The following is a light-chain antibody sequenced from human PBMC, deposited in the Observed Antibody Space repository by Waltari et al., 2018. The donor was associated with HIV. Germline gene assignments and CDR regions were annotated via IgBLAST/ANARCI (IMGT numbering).Light chain of an antibody. J-gene: IGKJ2*01. Sequence: DIQITQSPSSLSASVGDRVTLACRASQSISNYLNWYCQKPGKAPKLLIYAASNLQSGVPSRFSGSGSGTDFTLTISSLQPEDFATYYCQQSYTTPSTFGQGTKLE. CDR1: QSISNY. V-gene: IGKV1-39*01. CDR2: AAS. CDR3: QQSYTTPST.